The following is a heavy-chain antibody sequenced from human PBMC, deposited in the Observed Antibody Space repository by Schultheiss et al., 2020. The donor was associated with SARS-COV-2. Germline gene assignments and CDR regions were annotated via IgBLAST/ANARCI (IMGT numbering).Heavy chain of an antibody. CDR2: INHSGST. J-gene: IGHJ6*02. D-gene: IGHD2-15*01. V-gene: IGHV4-4*02. CDR3: ARGDGRSYGMDV. Sequence: SETLSLTCAVSGGSIISSNWWSWVRQPPGKGLEWIGEINHSGSTNYNPSLKSRVTISVDTSKNQFSLKLSSVTAADTAVYYCARGDGRSYGMDVWGQGTTVTVSS. CDR1: GGSIISSNW.